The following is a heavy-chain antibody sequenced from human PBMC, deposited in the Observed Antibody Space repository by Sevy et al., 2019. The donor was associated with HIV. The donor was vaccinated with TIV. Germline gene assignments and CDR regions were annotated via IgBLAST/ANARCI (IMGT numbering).Heavy chain of an antibody. J-gene: IGHJ4*02. CDR3: ARGVGNSYGYDPDY. D-gene: IGHD5-18*01. CDR1: RGSFTGYY. Sequence: SETLSLTCAVYRGSFTGYYWSWIRQPPGKGLEWIGEINHSGSTTYNPSLKSRVTISVDTSNNQFSLRLTSVTAADTAVYYCARGVGNSYGYDPDYWGQGTLVTVSS. V-gene: IGHV4-34*01. CDR2: INHSGST.